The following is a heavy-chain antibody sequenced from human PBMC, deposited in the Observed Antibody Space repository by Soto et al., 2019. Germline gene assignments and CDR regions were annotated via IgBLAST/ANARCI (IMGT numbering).Heavy chain of an antibody. CDR2: IVVDSGNT. CDR1: GFTFTSSA. CDR3: AADPEWDRRLA. Sequence: SVKVSCKASGFTFTSSAVQWVRQARGQRLEWIGWIVVDSGNTNYAQKFQERVTITRDMSTSTAYMELSSLRSEDTAVYYCAADPEWDRRLAWGQGTLVTVSS. J-gene: IGHJ5*02. V-gene: IGHV1-58*01. D-gene: IGHD1-26*01.